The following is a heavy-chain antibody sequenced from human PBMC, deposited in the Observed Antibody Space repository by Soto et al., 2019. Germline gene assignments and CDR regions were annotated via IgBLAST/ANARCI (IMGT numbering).Heavy chain of an antibody. CDR1: GYTFTSYG. J-gene: IGHJ5*01. Sequence: QVQLVQSGAEVKKPGASVKVSCQASGYTFTSYGISWVRQAPGQGLELMGWISAYNGNTHYVQKFQGRVTMTRDTSTTTAYMEVRSLTSDDTAVYYCVRGSREVGEFDSWGQGTLVTVSS. CDR3: VRGSREVGEFDS. CDR2: ISAYNGNT. D-gene: IGHD3-16*01. V-gene: IGHV1-18*01.